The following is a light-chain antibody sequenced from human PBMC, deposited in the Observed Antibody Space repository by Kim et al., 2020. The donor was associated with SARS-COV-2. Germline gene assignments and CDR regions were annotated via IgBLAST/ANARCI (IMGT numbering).Light chain of an antibody. V-gene: IGLV2-23*02. Sequence: GQSITISCTGTSSDVGYYKLVSWYQQHPGKAPKLMIYEVNKRPSGVSNRFSASKSGNTASLTISGLQAEDEADYYCCSYAGTSTWVFGGGTQLTVL. J-gene: IGLJ3*02. CDR2: EVN. CDR1: SSDVGYYKL. CDR3: CSYAGTSTWV.